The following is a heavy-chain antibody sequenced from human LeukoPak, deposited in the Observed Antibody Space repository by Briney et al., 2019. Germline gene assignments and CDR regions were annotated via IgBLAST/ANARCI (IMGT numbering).Heavy chain of an antibody. CDR3: ARGRYSYGYRNWFDP. V-gene: IGHV4-59*01. CDR2: IYYSGST. Sequence: SETLSLTCTVSSGSIRTSYCSWIRQPPGKGLEWIGYIYYSGSTNYNPSLKSRVTISVDTSRNQFSLKLSSVTAADTAVYYCARGRYSYGYRNWFDPWGQGTLVTVSS. CDR1: SGSIRTSY. J-gene: IGHJ5*02. D-gene: IGHD5-18*01.